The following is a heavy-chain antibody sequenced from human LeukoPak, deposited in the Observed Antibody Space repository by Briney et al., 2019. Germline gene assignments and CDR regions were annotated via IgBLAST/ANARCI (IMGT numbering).Heavy chain of an antibody. CDR3: AREPLPDADYYDSSGYYYFDY. Sequence: ASVKVSCKASGYTFTAHYLHWVRQAPGQGLEWMRWINPNSGVTNYAQKLQGRVTMTTDTSTSTAYMELRSLRSDDTAVYYCAREPLPDADYYDSSGYYYFDYWGQGTLVTVSS. D-gene: IGHD3-22*01. J-gene: IGHJ4*02. CDR2: INPNSGVT. V-gene: IGHV1-2*02. CDR1: GYTFTAHY.